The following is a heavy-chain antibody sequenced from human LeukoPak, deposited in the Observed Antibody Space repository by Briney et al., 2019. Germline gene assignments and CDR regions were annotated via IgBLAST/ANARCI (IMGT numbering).Heavy chain of an antibody. CDR3: AKDLITIVRGVIISGDY. J-gene: IGHJ4*02. D-gene: IGHD3-10*01. CDR1: GFTFSNYA. V-gene: IGHV3-23*01. Sequence: GGSLRLSCAASGFTFSNYAMSWVRQAPGKGLEWVSAISGSGGTTYYADSVKGRFTISRDNSKNTLYLQMNSLRAEDTAVYYCAKDLITIVRGVIISGDYWGQGTLVTVSS. CDR2: ISGSGGTT.